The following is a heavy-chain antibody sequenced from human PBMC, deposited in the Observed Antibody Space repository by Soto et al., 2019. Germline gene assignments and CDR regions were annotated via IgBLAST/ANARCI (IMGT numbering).Heavy chain of an antibody. J-gene: IGHJ6*02. D-gene: IGHD1-26*01. CDR1: GFTVSSNY. V-gene: IGHV3-66*01. CDR3: ARYFDGSYDYYYYGMEV. CDR2: IYSGGST. Sequence: GGSLRLSCAASGFTVSSNYMSWVRQAPGKGLEWVSVIYSGGSTYYADSVKGRFTISRDNAKNSLYLQMNSLSAEDTAVFYCARYFDGSYDYYYYGMEVWGQGATVTVSS.